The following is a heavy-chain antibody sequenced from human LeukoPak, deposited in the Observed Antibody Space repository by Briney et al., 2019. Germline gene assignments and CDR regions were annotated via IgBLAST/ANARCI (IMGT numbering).Heavy chain of an antibody. CDR3: ARDGPLEYYDSRGTAGTFEI. CDR1: GLTFSSYA. CDR2: ISGDGHSI. Sequence: GGSLRLSCAASGLTFSSYAMHWVRQAPGKGLEYVSSISGDGHSIYYANSMKGRFTISRDNSKNTLYLQMGSLRAEDMAVYYCARDGPLEYYDSRGTAGTFEIWGQGTMVTVSS. V-gene: IGHV3-64*01. J-gene: IGHJ3*02. D-gene: IGHD3-22*01.